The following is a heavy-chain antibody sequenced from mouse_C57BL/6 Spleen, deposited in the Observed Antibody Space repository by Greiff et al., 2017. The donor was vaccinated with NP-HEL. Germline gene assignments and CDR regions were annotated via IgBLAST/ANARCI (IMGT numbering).Heavy chain of an antibody. Sequence: QVQLQQSGAELVKPGASVKISCKASGYAFSSYWMNWVKQRPGKGLEWIGQIYPGDGDTNYNGKFKGKATLTADKSSSTAYMQLSSLTSEDSAVYFCARSYYYGSSYGGYWGQGTTLTVSS. V-gene: IGHV1-80*01. CDR3: ARSYYYGSSYGGY. CDR2: IYPGDGDT. J-gene: IGHJ2*01. D-gene: IGHD1-1*01. CDR1: GYAFSSYW.